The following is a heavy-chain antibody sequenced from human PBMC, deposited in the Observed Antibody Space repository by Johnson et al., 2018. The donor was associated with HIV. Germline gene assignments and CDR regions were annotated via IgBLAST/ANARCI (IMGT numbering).Heavy chain of an antibody. V-gene: IGHV3-30*02. CDR1: GFTFSSYG. J-gene: IGHJ3*02. Sequence: QVQLVESGGGVVQPGGSLRLSCAVSGFTFSSYGMHWVRQAPGKGLEWVAFIRYDGSNKYYADSVKGRFTISRDNSKNTLYLQMNRLRAEDTAVYYCARLGVGATWHAFDIWGQGTMVTVSS. D-gene: IGHD1-26*01. CDR2: IRYDGSNK. CDR3: ARLGVGATWHAFDI.